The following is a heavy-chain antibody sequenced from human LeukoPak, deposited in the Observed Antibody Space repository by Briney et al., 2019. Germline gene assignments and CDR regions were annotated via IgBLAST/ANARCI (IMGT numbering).Heavy chain of an antibody. CDR2: IYYSGST. J-gene: IGHJ6*03. V-gene: IGHV4-59*01. Sequence: SETLSLTCTVSGGSISSYYWSWIRQPPGKGLEWIGYIYYSGSTNYNPSLKSRVTISVDTSKNQFSLKLSSVTAADTAVYYCAREGLTSAGNYYYYYMDVWGIGTTVTVSS. CDR3: AREGLTSAGNYYYYYMDV. CDR1: GGSISSYY.